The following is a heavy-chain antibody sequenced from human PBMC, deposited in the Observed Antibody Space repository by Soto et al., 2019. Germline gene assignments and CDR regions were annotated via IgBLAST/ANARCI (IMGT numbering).Heavy chain of an antibody. V-gene: IGHV4-31*03. CDR1: GGSISSGGYY. CDR3: ARGSIRWRPFDY. CDR2: IYYSGST. Sequence: QVQLQESGPGLVKPSQTLSLTCTVSGGSISSGGYYWSWIRQHPGKGLEWIGYIYYSGSTYYNPSLKSRXXIXVXMSKNQFSLKLSSVTAADTAVYSCARGSIRWRPFDYWGQGTLVTVSS. J-gene: IGHJ4*02. D-gene: IGHD4-17*01.